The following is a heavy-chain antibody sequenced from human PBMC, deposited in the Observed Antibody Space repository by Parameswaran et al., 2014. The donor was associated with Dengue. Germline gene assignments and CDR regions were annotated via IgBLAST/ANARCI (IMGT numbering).Heavy chain of an antibody. CDR3: AKGRGYSYGWTFDY. V-gene: IGHV3-23*01. Sequence: VRQAPGKGLEWVSAISGSGGSTYYADSVKGRFTISRDNSKNTLYLQMNSLRAEDTAVYYCAKGRGYSYGWTFDYWGQGTLVTVSS. J-gene: IGHJ4*02. D-gene: IGHD5-18*01. CDR2: ISGSGGST.